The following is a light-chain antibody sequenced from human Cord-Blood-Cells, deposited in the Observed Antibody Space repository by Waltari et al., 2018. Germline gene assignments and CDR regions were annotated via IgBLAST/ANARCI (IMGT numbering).Light chain of an antibody. Sequence: EIVLTQSPATLSLSPGERAHLSCRASQSVSSYLAWYQQKPGQAPRLLIYDASNRATGIPARFSGSGSGTDFTLTISSLEPEDFAVYYCQQRSNWPLITFGQGTRLEIK. CDR2: DAS. V-gene: IGKV3-11*01. CDR1: QSVSSY. CDR3: QQRSNWPLIT. J-gene: IGKJ5*01.